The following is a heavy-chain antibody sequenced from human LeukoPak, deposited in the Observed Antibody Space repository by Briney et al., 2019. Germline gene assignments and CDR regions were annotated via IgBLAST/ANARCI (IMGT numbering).Heavy chain of an antibody. V-gene: IGHV3-23*01. CDR1: GFTFSSYA. J-gene: IGHJ4*02. D-gene: IGHD1-26*01. CDR3: ARILSGSTWDY. CDR2: ISSSGATT. Sequence: GGSLRLSCVASGFTFSSYAMTWVRQAPGKGLEWVSAISSSGATTSYADSVKGRFTISRDNSKNTLYLQLNSLRAEDTAVYYCARILSGSTWDYWGQGTLVTVSS.